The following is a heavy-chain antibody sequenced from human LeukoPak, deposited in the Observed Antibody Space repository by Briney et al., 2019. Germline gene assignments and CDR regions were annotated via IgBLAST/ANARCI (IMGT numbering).Heavy chain of an antibody. CDR1: GYTLTELS. V-gene: IGHV1-24*01. D-gene: IGHD3-9*01. Sequence: ASVKVSCKVSGYTLTELSMHWVRQAPGKGLEWMGGFDPEDGETIYAQKFQGRVTMTEDTSTDTAYMELSSLRSEDTAVYYCATGPSYRSLTGYQYWGQGTLVTVSS. J-gene: IGHJ4*02. CDR2: FDPEDGET. CDR3: ATGPSYRSLTGYQY.